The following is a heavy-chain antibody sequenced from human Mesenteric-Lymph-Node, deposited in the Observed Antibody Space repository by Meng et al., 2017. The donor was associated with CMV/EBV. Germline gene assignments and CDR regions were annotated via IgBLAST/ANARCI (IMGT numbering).Heavy chain of an antibody. CDR3: ARDFYYGSGTYPDS. D-gene: IGHD3-10*01. Sequence: ASGFTFSNYAMSWVRQAPGKGLEWVSTFSGNNNSTYHADSVKGRFTVSRDNSKNTLYLQMNSLRAEDTAVYFCARDFYYGSGTYPDSWGQGTLVTVSS. CDR2: FSGNNNST. J-gene: IGHJ4*02. V-gene: IGHV3-23*01. CDR1: GFTFSNYA.